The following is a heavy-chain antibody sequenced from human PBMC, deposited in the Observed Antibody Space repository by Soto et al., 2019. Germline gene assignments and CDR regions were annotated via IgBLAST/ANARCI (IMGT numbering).Heavy chain of an antibody. V-gene: IGHV3-23*01. CDR3: ANYYGSGRRYFDY. D-gene: IGHD3-10*01. CDR2: ISGSGGST. CDR1: GFTFSSYA. J-gene: IGHJ4*02. Sequence: EVQLLESGGGLVQPGGSLRLSCAASGFTFSSYAMSWVRQAPGKGLEWVSAISGSGGSTYYADSVKGRFTISRDNSKNTVYLQMNSLRAEDTAVYYCANYYGSGRRYFDYWGQGTLVTVSS.